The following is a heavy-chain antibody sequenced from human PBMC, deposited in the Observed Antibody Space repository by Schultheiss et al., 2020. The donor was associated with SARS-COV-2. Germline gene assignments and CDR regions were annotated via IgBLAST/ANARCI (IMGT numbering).Heavy chain of an antibody. J-gene: IGHJ4*02. V-gene: IGHV3-30*18. CDR1: GFTFSSYA. Sequence: GESLKISCAASGFTFSSYAMSWVRQAPGKGLEWVAVISYDGSNKYYADSVKGRFTISRDNSKNTLYLQMSSLRAEDTAVYYCVKDRQTGTTVFLHYFDYWGQGTLVTVSS. CDR2: ISYDGSNK. D-gene: IGHD1-7*01. CDR3: VKDRQTGTTVFLHYFDY.